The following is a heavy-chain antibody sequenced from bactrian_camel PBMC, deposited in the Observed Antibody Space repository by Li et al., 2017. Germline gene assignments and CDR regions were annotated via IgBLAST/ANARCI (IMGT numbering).Heavy chain of an antibody. D-gene: IGHD8*01. Sequence: HVQLVESGGGSVQPGGSLRLSCGPSGYMYPPNCMGWFRQAPEQEREGVAAIYADGHTTYYADSVKGRFTISRDNSRNTLYLQLNSLKTEDTAMYYCGRCPNRNCPQRGQGTQVTVS. J-gene: IGHJ4*01. CDR3: GRCPNRNCPQ. CDR1: GYMYPPNC. V-gene: IGHV3S54*01. CDR2: IYADGHTT.